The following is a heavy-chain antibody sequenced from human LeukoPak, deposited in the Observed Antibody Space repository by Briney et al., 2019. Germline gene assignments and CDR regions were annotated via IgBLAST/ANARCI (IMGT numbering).Heavy chain of an antibody. CDR3: ARDQNLGGDYWYFDL. V-gene: IGHV4-61*02. CDR1: GGSINSGSFY. D-gene: IGHD1-7*01. Sequence: SGTLSLTCTVSGGSINSGSFYWTWIRQPAGKGLEWIGRIYTSGSTNYNPSLKSRVTISLDTSKNQFSLKLSSATAADTAVYYCARDQNLGGDYWYFDLWGRGTLVTVSS. CDR2: IYTSGST. J-gene: IGHJ2*01.